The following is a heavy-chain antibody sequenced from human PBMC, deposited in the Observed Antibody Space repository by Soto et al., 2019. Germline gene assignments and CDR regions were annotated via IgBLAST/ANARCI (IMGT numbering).Heavy chain of an antibody. D-gene: IGHD4-17*01. Sequence: QVQLQQWGAGLLKPSETLSLTCAVYGGSFNNYYRSWIRQPPGKGLEWIGEINHSGSTNYNPSLKSRVTISIDTSTNQCSLQLSSVTAADTAVYYCASAYGAGGAFDIWGQGTVVTVSS. V-gene: IGHV4-34*01. CDR2: INHSGST. CDR3: ASAYGAGGAFDI. CDR1: GGSFNNYY. J-gene: IGHJ3*02.